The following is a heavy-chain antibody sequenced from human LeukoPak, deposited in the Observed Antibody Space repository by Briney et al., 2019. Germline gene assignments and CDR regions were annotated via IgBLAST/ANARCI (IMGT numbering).Heavy chain of an antibody. Sequence: GGSLRLSCAASGFTFSRYGMHWVRQAPGKGLEWVSSITTSGGSTSYADSVKGRFTISRDNSKNTLYLQMNSLRAEDTALYYCVCYDNAAEYFHYWGQGTLVTVSS. CDR2: ITTSGGST. CDR1: GFTFSRYG. J-gene: IGHJ1*01. CDR3: VCYDNAAEYFHY. V-gene: IGHV3-23*01. D-gene: IGHD3-22*01.